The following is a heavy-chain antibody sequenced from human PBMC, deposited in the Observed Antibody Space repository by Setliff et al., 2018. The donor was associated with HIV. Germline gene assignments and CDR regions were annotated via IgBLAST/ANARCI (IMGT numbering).Heavy chain of an antibody. Sequence: PSETLSLTCAVYGGSVSGYYWSWIRQPPGKGLVWIGEINHSGSTNYNPSLKSRVTISVDTSKNQFSLKLSSVTAADTAVYYCARDRSNWNYGKNYMDVWGKGTTVTVS. J-gene: IGHJ6*03. CDR3: ARDRSNWNYGKNYMDV. V-gene: IGHV4-34*01. CDR1: GGSVSGYY. D-gene: IGHD1-7*01. CDR2: INHSGST.